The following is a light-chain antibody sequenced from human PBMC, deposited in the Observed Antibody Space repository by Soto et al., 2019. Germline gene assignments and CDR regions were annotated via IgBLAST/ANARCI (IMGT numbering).Light chain of an antibody. Sequence: EIVMTQSPATLSVSPGESATLSCRASQNGRTYLAWYQQKPGQAPRLLIYGASARAPGLPASFTGSESGTDVTLTISRLQSEDSAVYYCQQYNNWPPRPLTFGQVTKVEIK. CDR3: QQYNNWPPRPLT. CDR2: GAS. J-gene: IGKJ2*01. V-gene: IGKV3-15*01. CDR1: QNGRTY.